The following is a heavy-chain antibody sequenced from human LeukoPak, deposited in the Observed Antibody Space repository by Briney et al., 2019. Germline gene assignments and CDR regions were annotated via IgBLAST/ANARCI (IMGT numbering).Heavy chain of an antibody. Sequence: GGSLRLSCAASGFTVSTNYMSWVRQAPGKGLEWVSIIYSGGITYYADSVKGGFTISRDNSKNRLYLQMNSLRAEDTAVYYCAHCSSTGCSPGIGYYYGMDVWGQGTTVTVSS. D-gene: IGHD2-2*01. V-gene: IGHV3-66*01. J-gene: IGHJ6*02. CDR3: AHCSSTGCSPGIGYYYGMDV. CDR2: IYSGGIT. CDR1: GFTVSTNY.